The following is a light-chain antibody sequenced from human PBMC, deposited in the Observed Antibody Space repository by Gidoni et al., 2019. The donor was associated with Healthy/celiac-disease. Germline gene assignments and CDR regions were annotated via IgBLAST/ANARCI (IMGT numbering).Light chain of an antibody. CDR1: QSISSY. CDR3: QQYYSYPRT. V-gene: IGKV1-8*01. Sequence: IRITQSPSSLTASTGDRVTITCRPSQSISSYLAWYQQKAGKAPKRLSYASSTLQSVVPSRFSGSGYGKDFTFTISCLQSEDFATYYCQQYYSYPRTFGQGTKVEIK. J-gene: IGKJ1*01. CDR2: ASS.